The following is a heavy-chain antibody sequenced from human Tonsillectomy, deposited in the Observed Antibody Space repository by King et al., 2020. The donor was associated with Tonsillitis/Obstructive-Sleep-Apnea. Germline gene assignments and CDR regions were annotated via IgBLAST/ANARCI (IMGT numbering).Heavy chain of an antibody. CDR1: GLSFSTYW. CDR3: AREMGAFDF. CDR2: ISGDGYYT. J-gene: IGHJ4*02. Sequence: VQLVESGGGLVQPGGSLRLSCAASGLSFSTYWMHWVRQAPGKGLVWVSCISGDGYYTGYADSVKGRFTISRDNARDTLYLQMNSLRVEDTAVYYCAREMGAFDFWGQGTLVTVSS. D-gene: IGHD3-3*01. V-gene: IGHV3-74*01.